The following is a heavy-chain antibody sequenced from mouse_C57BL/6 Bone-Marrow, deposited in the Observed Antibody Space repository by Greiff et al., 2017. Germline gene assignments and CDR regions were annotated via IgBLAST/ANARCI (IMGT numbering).Heavy chain of an antibody. CDR3: ARQGYYYAMDY. V-gene: IGHV5-6*03. CDR2: ISSGGSYT. J-gene: IGHJ4*01. Sequence: EVKLMESGGGLVKPGGSLKLSCAASGFTFSSYGMSWVRQTPDKRLEWVATISSGGSYTYYPDSVKGRFTISRDNAKNTLYLQMSSLKSEDTAMYYCARQGYYYAMDYWGQGTSVTVSS. CDR1: GFTFSSYG.